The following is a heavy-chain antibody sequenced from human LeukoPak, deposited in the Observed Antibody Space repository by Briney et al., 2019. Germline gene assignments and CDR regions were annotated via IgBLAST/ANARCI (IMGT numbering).Heavy chain of an antibody. D-gene: IGHD6-19*01. CDR1: GGSFSGYY. V-gene: IGHV4-34*01. Sequence: KTSETLSLTCAVYGGSFSGYYWSWIRQPPGKGLEWIGEINHSGSTNYNPSLKSRVTISVDTSKNQFSLKLSSVTAEDTAVYYCARESGVSGLPSSGWYAFDYWGQGTLVTVSS. J-gene: IGHJ4*02. CDR3: ARESGVSGLPSSGWYAFDY. CDR2: INHSGST.